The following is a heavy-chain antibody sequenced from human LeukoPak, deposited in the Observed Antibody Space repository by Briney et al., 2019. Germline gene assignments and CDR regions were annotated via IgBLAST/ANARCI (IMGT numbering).Heavy chain of an antibody. CDR1: GGSIGSSSTY. D-gene: IGHD3-16*01. J-gene: IGHJ4*02. Sequence: SETLSLTCTVSGGSIGSSSTYWGWIRQPPGKGLEWIGSISYSGSTNYNPSLKSRITISVDTSKNQFSLKLSSVTAADTAVYYCARQLGLQNDYWGQGTLVTVSS. CDR2: ISYSGST. V-gene: IGHV4-39*01. CDR3: ARQLGLQNDY.